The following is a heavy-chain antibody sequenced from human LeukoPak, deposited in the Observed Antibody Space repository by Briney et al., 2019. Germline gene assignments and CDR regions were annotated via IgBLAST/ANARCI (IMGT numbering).Heavy chain of an antibody. Sequence: PSETLSLTCDVCDGSFSDYYWSWLRQPPGKGLEWIGEINPTGGTGYSPSLNSRVTISLDTSENQLSLRVNSVTAADTAVYFCARHVYGGKASFDYWGQGTLVTVSS. CDR2: INPTGGT. D-gene: IGHD4-23*01. CDR3: ARHVYGGKASFDY. V-gene: IGHV4-34*01. J-gene: IGHJ4*02. CDR1: DGSFSDYY.